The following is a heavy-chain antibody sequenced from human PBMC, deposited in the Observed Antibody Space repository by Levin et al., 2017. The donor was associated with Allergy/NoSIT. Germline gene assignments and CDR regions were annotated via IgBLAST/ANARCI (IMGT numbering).Heavy chain of an antibody. J-gene: IGHJ3*02. CDR2: IIPIFGTA. Sequence: SVKVSCKASGGTFSSYAISWVRQAPGQGLEWMGGIIPIFGTANYAQKFQGRVTITADESTSTAYMELSSLRSEDTAVYYCARGGVTMIVVVNNADAFDIWGQGTMVTVSS. V-gene: IGHV1-69*13. CDR1: GGTFSSYA. CDR3: ARGGVTMIVVVNNADAFDI. D-gene: IGHD3-22*01.